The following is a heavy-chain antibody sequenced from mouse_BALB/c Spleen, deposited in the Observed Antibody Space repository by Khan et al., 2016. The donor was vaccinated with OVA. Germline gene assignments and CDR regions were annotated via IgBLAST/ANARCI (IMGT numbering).Heavy chain of an antibody. CDR3: VRDGSYHRSDGWFAY. CDR2: INPSNGYT. J-gene: IGHJ3*01. CDR1: GYTFTSYT. V-gene: IGHV1-4*01. Sequence: QVQLKQSGAELARPGASVKMSCKASGYTFTSYTIHWIKKRPGQGLEWLGYINPSNGYTNYNQKFKDKATLTTDKSSTTAYLQLSSLTTDDSAVYNCVRDGSYHRSDGWFAYWGQGTLVTVSA. D-gene: IGHD2-14*01.